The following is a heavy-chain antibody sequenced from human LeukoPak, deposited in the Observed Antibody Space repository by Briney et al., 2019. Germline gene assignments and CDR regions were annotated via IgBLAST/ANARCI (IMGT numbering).Heavy chain of an antibody. D-gene: IGHD3-10*01. CDR1: GSTFSSYD. J-gene: IGHJ5*02. CDR2: ISYDGSNR. Sequence: VQPGRSLSLSCAASGSTFSSYDMHWVRQAPGKGLEWVAVISYDGSNRDYVDSVKGRFTISRDNSKNTLSLQLNSLRAEDTAVYYCAKDHITMVRGVRDSWFDPWGQGTLVTVSS. V-gene: IGHV3-30*18. CDR3: AKDHITMVRGVRDSWFDP.